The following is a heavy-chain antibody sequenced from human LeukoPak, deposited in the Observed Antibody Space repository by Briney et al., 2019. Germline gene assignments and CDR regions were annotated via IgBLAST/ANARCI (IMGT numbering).Heavy chain of an antibody. D-gene: IGHD6-19*01. CDR3: ARHGGIAVASNWFDP. Sequence: GGSLRLSCAASGFTFSSYWMHWVRQAPGKGLEWVSDINWNGASTGYGDSLKGRFTISRDNAKNSLYLQMNSLRAEDTAFYYCARHGGIAVASNWFDPWGQGTLVTVSS. CDR1: GFTFSSYW. J-gene: IGHJ5*02. CDR2: INWNGAST. V-gene: IGHV3-20*04.